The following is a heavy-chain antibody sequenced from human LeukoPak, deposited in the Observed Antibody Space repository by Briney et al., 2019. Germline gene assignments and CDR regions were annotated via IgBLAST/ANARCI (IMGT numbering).Heavy chain of an antibody. CDR1: GFTFSTYA. Sequence: GGSLSLSCAASGFTFSTYAMSWVRQAPGKGLEWVSIMRGSGGNTYYADSVKGRFTISRDNSKNTLYLQMNSLRAEDTAIYYCAKDLYGDYGGIDYWGQGTLVTVSS. D-gene: IGHD4-17*01. V-gene: IGHV3-23*01. CDR2: MRGSGGNT. J-gene: IGHJ4*02. CDR3: AKDLYGDYGGIDY.